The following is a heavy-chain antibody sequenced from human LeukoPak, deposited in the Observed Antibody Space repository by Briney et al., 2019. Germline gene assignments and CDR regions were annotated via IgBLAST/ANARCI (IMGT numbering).Heavy chain of an antibody. Sequence: GGSLRLSCAASGFTFSSYGMHWVRQAPGKGLEGVAVISYDGSNKYYADSVKGRFTISRDNSKSTLYLQMNSLRAEDTAVYYCARIDYWGQGTLVTVSS. CDR3: ARIDY. J-gene: IGHJ4*02. CDR1: GFTFSSYG. V-gene: IGHV3-30*03. CDR2: ISYDGSNK.